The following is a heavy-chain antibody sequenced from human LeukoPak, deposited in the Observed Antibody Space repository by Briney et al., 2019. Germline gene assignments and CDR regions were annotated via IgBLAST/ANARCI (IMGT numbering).Heavy chain of an antibody. J-gene: IGHJ5*02. CDR1: GGTFSSYA. V-gene: IGHV1-69*04. D-gene: IGHD3-10*01. Sequence: ASVKVSCKASGGTFSSYAISWVRQAPGQGLEWMGRIIPILGIANYAQKFQGRVTITADKSTSTAYMELSSLRSEDTAGYYCARVNGSGNYWFDPWGQGTLVTVSS. CDR3: ARVNGSGNYWFDP. CDR2: IIPILGIA.